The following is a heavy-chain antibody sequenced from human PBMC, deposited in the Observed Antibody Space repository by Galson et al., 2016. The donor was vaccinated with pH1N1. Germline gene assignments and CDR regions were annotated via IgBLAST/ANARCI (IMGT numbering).Heavy chain of an antibody. J-gene: IGHJ5*02. Sequence: ETLSLTCTVSGGSISSSYWSWIRQPPGKGLEWIGYIYYSGTTYYNPSLKSRATISVDTSKNQFSLKLSSVTAADTAVYYCARAIIPSEDRVYWFDPWGQGTLVTVSS. D-gene: IGHD2-15*01. V-gene: IGHV4-59*08. CDR3: ARAIIPSEDRVYWFDP. CDR2: IYYSGTT. CDR1: GGSISSSY.